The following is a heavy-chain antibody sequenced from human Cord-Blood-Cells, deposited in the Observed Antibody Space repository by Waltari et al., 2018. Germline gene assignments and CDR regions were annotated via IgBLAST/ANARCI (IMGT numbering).Heavy chain of an antibody. CDR3: AREGYSSSFDY. CDR2: IKQDGSEK. V-gene: IGHV3-7*01. J-gene: IGHJ4*02. CDR1: GSTFTSYW. D-gene: IGHD6-6*01. Sequence: EVQLVESGGGLVQPAGSLRLSCPASGSTFTSYWRSWVRQAPGKGLEWVANIKQDGSEKYYVDSVKGRFTISRDNAKNSLYLQMNSLRAEDTAVYYCAREGYSSSFDYWGQGTLVTVSS.